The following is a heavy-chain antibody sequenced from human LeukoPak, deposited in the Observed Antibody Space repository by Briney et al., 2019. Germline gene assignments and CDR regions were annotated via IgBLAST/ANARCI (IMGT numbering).Heavy chain of an antibody. CDR3: ARSFPHVVVVPAAIPADG. CDR2: ISAYNGNT. Sequence: ASVKVSCKASGYTLTSYGISGVRQAPGQGLEWIGWISAYNGNTNYAQKLQGRVTMTTDTSTSKAYMELRSLRSDGAAVYYWARSFPHVVVVPAAIPADGGGQGTPVSVSS. D-gene: IGHD2-2*02. J-gene: IGHJ4*02. CDR1: GYTLTSYG. V-gene: IGHV1-18*01.